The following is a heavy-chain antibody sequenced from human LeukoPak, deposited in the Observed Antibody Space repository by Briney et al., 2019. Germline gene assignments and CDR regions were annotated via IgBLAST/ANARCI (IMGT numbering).Heavy chain of an antibody. CDR3: ASSPGGYCSSASCYTGGYFDY. CDR1: GGSISSSTYY. CDR2: IYYNGNT. J-gene: IGHJ4*02. Sequence: SETLSLTCTVSGGSISSSTYYWVWIRQPPGKGLEWSGSIYYNGNTYYNPSLKSRVTISVDTSKNQFSLRLSSVTATDRAVYYFASSPGGYCSSASCYTGGYFDYWGQGSLVTVSS. D-gene: IGHD2-2*02. V-gene: IGHV4-39*01.